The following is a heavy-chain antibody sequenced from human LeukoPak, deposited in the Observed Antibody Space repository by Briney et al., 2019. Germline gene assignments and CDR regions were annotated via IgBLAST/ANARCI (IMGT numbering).Heavy chain of an antibody. CDR2: TVSRGTT. CDR1: GFTFTSDA. J-gene: IGHJ5*02. CDR3: AKCSTSAYTTGWCNWIDP. Sequence: PEGSLRLSCVASGFTFTSDAMNWVRQAPGKGLEWVSSTVSRGTTQYADSVKGRFTVSRDTSKNTLYLQMNSLRADDTAVYYCAKCSTSAYTTGWCNWIDPWGQGTLVTVSS. V-gene: IGHV3-23*01. D-gene: IGHD6-19*01.